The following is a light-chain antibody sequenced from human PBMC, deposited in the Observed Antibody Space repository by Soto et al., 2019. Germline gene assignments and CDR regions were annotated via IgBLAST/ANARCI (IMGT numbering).Light chain of an antibody. Sequence: DIQMTQSPSTLSASVGDRVTITCRASQRINRWLAWYQQKPGKAPKLLIYKASTLESGVPSRFSGGGLGTEFSLNITSLQPDDFATYYCQQYSTYPYIFGQGTKVDIK. V-gene: IGKV1-5*03. CDR1: QRINRW. J-gene: IGKJ2*01. CDR2: KAS. CDR3: QQYSTYPYI.